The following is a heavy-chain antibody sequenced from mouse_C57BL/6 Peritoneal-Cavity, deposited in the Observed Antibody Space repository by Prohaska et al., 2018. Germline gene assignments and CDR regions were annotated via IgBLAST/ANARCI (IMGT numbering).Heavy chain of an antibody. D-gene: IGHD2-1*01. J-gene: IGHJ1*03. Sequence: EVQLLETGGGLVQPGGSRGLPCEGSGFTFSGFWMSWVRQTPAKTLEWIGDINSDGSAINYAPSIKDRFTIFRDNEKSTLYLQMSNVRSEDTATYFCMRYGNYWYFDVWGTGTTVTVSS. CDR1: GFTFSGFW. CDR2: INSDGSAI. V-gene: IGHV11-2*01. CDR3: MRYGNYWYFDV.